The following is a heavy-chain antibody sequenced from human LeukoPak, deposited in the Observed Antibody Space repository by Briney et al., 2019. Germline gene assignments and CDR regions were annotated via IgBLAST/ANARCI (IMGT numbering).Heavy chain of an antibody. V-gene: IGHV3-21*01. CDR3: ARDLVDSNTK. Sequence: TGGSLRLSCAASGFTFRTYNMNWVRQTPEKGLEWVSSISTSGSDVSYADSVKGRFTISRDNAKNSLYLQMNSLRADDTAVYFCARDLVDSNTKWGQGTLVTVSS. D-gene: IGHD2-2*01. CDR2: ISTSGSDV. J-gene: IGHJ4*02. CDR1: GFTFRTYN.